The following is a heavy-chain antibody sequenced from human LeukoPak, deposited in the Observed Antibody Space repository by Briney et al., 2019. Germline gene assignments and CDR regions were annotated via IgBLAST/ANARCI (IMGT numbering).Heavy chain of an antibody. CDR3: ARADKDDYVWGSYRL. V-gene: IGHV3-33*05. J-gene: IGHJ4*02. CDR1: GFTFSNFG. D-gene: IGHD3-16*02. Sequence: GGSLRLSSAASGFTFSNFGMHWVRQAPGKGLEWVAVISYDGSNKYYADSVKGRFTISRDNSKNTLYLQMNSLRAEDTAVYYCARADKDDYVWGSYRLWGQGTLVTVSS. CDR2: ISYDGSNK.